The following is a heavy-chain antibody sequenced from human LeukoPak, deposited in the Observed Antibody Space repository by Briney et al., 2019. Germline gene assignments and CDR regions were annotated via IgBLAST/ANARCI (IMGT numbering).Heavy chain of an antibody. J-gene: IGHJ4*02. D-gene: IGHD3-22*01. V-gene: IGHV4-59*01. Sequence: PSETLSLTCTLSVDSINIYYWSCIPEPPGKGLEWIGYIYYSGSTNYNTSLKSRVTISLDTSNNQFSLKLSSVTAADTAVYYCARDTSGYRRGSFDYWGQGTLVTVSS. CDR3: ARDTSGYRRGSFDY. CDR2: IYYSGST. CDR1: VDSINIYY.